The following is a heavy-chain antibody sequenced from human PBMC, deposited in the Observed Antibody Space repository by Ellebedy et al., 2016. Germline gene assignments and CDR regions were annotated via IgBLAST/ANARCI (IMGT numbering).Heavy chain of an antibody. CDR3: ARGSRTRVVGSSISSPMDV. D-gene: IGHD2-2*01. CDR2: IDYIVST. Sequence: SETLSLTXGAYGGSFSTYHWICIRQPPGKGLEWIGAIDYIVSTNYNPSLKSRVTISRDTSKNQFLLRMTSVTAADTAVYYCARGSRTRVVGSSISSPMDVWGNGTAVTVSS. CDR1: GGSFSTYH. J-gene: IGHJ6*04. V-gene: IGHV4-34*01.